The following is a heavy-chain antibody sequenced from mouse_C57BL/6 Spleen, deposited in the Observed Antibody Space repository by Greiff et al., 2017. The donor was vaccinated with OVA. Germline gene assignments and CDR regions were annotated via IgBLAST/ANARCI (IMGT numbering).Heavy chain of an antibody. CDR3: ARDPFDY. J-gene: IGHJ2*01. CDR1: GFTFSSYA. V-gene: IGHV5-4*01. Sequence: EVQLVESGGGLVKPGGSLKLSCAASGFTFSSYAMSWVRQTPEKRLEWVATISDGGSYTYYPDNVKGRITISRDNAKNNLYLQMSHLKAEDTAMYYCARDPFDYWGQGTTLTVSS. CDR2: ISDGGSYT.